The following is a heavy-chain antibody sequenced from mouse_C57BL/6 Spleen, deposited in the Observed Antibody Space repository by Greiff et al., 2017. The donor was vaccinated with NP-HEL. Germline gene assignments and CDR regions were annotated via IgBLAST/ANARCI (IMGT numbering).Heavy chain of an antibody. V-gene: IGHV5-4*01. D-gene: IGHD2-4*01. J-gene: IGHJ2*01. CDR3: ARDMITTRFDY. CDR1: GFTFSSYA. Sequence: EVKLMESGGGLVKPGGSLKLSCAASGFTFSSYAMSWVRQTPEKRLEWVATISDGGSYTYYPDNVKGRFTIARDNAKNNLYLQMSHLKSEDTAMYYCARDMITTRFDYWGQGTTLTVSS. CDR2: ISDGGSYT.